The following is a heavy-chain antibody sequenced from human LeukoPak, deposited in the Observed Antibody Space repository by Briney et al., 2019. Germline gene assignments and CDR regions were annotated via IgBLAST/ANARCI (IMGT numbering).Heavy chain of an antibody. V-gene: IGHV1-69*05. CDR3: ARDHYYDSSGYY. Sequence: SVKVSCKASGGTFSSYAISWVRQAPGQGLEWMGRIIPIFGTANYAQKFQGRVTITTDEYTRIAYMELSSLRLEDTAVYYCARDHYYDSSGYYWGQGTLVTVSS. J-gene: IGHJ4*02. CDR2: IIPIFGTA. D-gene: IGHD3-22*01. CDR1: GGTFSSYA.